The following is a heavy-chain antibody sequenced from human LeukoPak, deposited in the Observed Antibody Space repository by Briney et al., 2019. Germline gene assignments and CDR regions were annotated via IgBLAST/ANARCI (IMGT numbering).Heavy chain of an antibody. J-gene: IGHJ4*02. Sequence: GGSLRLSCVASGFTFSTYTMHWVRQAPGKGLEWVSSISTSSAYIYYADSLKGRFTISRDNAKNSLYLQVNSLRAEDTAVYYCAMDSNWYAVWGQGTLVTVSS. CDR3: AMDSNWYAV. V-gene: IGHV3-21*01. CDR2: ISTSSAYI. D-gene: IGHD6-13*01. CDR1: GFTFSTYT.